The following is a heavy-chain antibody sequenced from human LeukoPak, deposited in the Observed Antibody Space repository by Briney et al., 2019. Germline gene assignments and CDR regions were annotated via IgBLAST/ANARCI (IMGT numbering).Heavy chain of an antibody. CDR3: ARGVRGLFYYYYYMDV. Sequence: ASVKVSCKASGYTFTNYGISWVRQAPGQGLEWMGWISAYNGNTNYAQKLQGRVTMTTDTSTSTACMELRSLRSDDTAVYYCARGVRGLFYYYYYMDVWGKGTSVTISS. D-gene: IGHD3-10*01. V-gene: IGHV1-18*01. CDR2: ISAYNGNT. CDR1: GYTFTNYG. J-gene: IGHJ6*03.